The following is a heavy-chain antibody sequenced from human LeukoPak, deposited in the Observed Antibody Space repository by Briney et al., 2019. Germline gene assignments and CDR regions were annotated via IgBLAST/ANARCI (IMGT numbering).Heavy chain of an antibody. D-gene: IGHD3-10*01. Sequence: GGSLRLSCAASGFTFSSYAMSWVRQAPGKGLEWVSAISGSGGGTYYADSVKGRFTISRDNSKNTLYLQMNSLRAEDTAVYYCANVVRGVKGGFDPWGQGTLVTVSS. CDR2: ISGSGGGT. V-gene: IGHV3-23*01. CDR3: ANVVRGVKGGFDP. J-gene: IGHJ5*02. CDR1: GFTFSSYA.